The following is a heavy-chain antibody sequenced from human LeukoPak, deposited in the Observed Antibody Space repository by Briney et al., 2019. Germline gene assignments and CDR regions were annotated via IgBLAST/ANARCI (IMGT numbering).Heavy chain of an antibody. CDR1: GFTLSNAW. Sequence: GGSLRLSCAASGFTLSNAWMSWVRQAPGKGLEWVGRIKSKTDGGTTDYAAPVKGRFTISRDDSKNTLYLQMNSLKTEDTAVYYCTTDVVAAAGWGGDDYWGQGTLVTVSS. J-gene: IGHJ4*02. CDR2: IKSKTDGGTT. D-gene: IGHD6-13*01. CDR3: TTDVVAAAGWGGDDY. V-gene: IGHV3-15*01.